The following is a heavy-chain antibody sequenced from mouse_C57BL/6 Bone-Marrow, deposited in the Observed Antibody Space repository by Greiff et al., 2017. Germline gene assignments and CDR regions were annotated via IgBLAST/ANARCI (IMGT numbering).Heavy chain of an antibody. J-gene: IGHJ3*01. CDR3: ATRIYDGYSGFFAY. CDR2: IDPSDSYT. D-gene: IGHD2-3*01. V-gene: IGHV1-69*01. CDR1: GYTFTSYW. Sequence: VQLQQPGAELVMPGASVKLSCKASGYTFTSYWMHWVKQRPGQGLEWIGEIDPSDSYTNYNQKFKGKSTLTVDKSSSTAYMQLSSLTSEDSAVYYCATRIYDGYSGFFAYWGQGTLVTVSA.